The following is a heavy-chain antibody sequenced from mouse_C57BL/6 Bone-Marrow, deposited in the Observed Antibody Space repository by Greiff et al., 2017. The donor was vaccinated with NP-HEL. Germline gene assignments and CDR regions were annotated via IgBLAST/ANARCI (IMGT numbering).Heavy chain of an antibody. J-gene: IGHJ1*03. D-gene: IGHD2-1*01. V-gene: IGHV1-50*01. Sequence: VQLQQSGAELVKPGASVKLSCKASGYTFTSYWMQWVKQRPGQGLEWIGEIDPSDSYTNYNQKFKGKATLTVDPSSSTAYMQLSSLTSEDSAVYYCAREGVYGNYWYVDVWGTGTTVTVSS. CDR1: GYTFTSYW. CDR3: AREGVYGNYWYVDV. CDR2: IDPSDSYT.